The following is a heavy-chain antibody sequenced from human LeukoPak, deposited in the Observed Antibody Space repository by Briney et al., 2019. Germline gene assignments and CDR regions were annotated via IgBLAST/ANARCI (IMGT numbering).Heavy chain of an antibody. CDR1: GGTFSSYA. D-gene: IGHD3-10*01. CDR2: IIPIFGTA. CDR3: ASHTLPTTSGIIDY. J-gene: IGHJ4*02. V-gene: IGHV1-69*05. Sequence: GASVKVSCKASGGTFSSYAISWVRQAPGQGLEWMGGIIPIFGTANYAQKFQGRVTITTDESTSTAYMELSSLRSEDTAVYYCASHTLPTTSGIIDYWSQGTLVAVSS.